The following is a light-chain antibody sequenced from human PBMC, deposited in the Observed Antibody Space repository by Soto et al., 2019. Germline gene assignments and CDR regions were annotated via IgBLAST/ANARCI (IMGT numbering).Light chain of an antibody. Sequence: QSVLTQPPSVSGAPGQRVTISCTGSSSNIGAGYDVHWYQQLPGTAPKLLIYGNSNRPSGVPDRFSGSKSGTSASLAITGLQAEDEADYYSQPYDSSLSGGVFGGGTKLTVL. CDR3: QPYDSSLSGGV. V-gene: IGLV1-40*01. CDR2: GNS. CDR1: SSNIGAGYD. J-gene: IGLJ3*02.